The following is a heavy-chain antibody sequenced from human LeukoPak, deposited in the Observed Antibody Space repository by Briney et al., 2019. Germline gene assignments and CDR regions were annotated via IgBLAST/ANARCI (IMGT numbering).Heavy chain of an antibody. CDR3: ARVAVVPAAMRYFDY. D-gene: IGHD2-2*01. V-gene: IGHV1-2*02. CDR1: GYTFTGYC. Sequence: ASVKVSCKASGYTFTGYCMHWVRQAPGQGLEWMGWINPNSGGTNYAQKFQGRVTMTRDTSISTAYMELSRLRSDDTAVYYCARVAVVPAAMRYFDYWGQGTLVTVSS. J-gene: IGHJ4*02. CDR2: INPNSGGT.